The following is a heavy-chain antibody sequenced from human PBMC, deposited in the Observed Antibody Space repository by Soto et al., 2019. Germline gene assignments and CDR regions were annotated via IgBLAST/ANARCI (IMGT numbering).Heavy chain of an antibody. Sequence: SQTLSVTCGIAGDRISSNSSAWNWIRPSPSRGLEWLGRTYYRSKWYNDYAVSVKSRITINPDTSKNQFSLQLNSVTPEDTAVYYCARQFGISAGTGVDWFDPWGQGTLVTVSS. J-gene: IGHJ5*02. CDR3: ARQFGISAGTGVDWFDP. CDR1: GDRISSNSSA. V-gene: IGHV6-1*01. CDR2: TYYRSKWYN. D-gene: IGHD6-13*01.